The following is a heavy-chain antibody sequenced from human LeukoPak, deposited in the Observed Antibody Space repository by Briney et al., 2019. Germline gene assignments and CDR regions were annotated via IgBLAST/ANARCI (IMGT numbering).Heavy chain of an antibody. Sequence: GRSLRLSCAASGFTFDDYAMHWVRQAPGKGLEWVSGISWNSGSIGYADSVKGRFTISRDNAKNSLYLQMNSLRAEDTALYYCAKATSGSYYGTFDIWGQGTMVTVSS. J-gene: IGHJ3*02. CDR1: GFTFDDYA. D-gene: IGHD1-26*01. CDR3: AKATSGSYYGTFDI. CDR2: ISWNSGSI. V-gene: IGHV3-9*01.